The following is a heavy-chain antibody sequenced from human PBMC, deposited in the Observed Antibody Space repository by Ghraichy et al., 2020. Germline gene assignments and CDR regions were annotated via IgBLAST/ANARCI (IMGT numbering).Heavy chain of an antibody. CDR2: INYSGGAT. V-gene: IGHV3-23*01. CDR1: GFTFSGYT. Sequence: GESLNISCTASGFTFSGYTMGWVRQAPGTGPEWVSDINYSGGATFYAESVKGRFTISRDNSKNTLYLQMNSLRAEDSAVYYCARAGRLSWYDYWGQGTLVSVSS. D-gene: IGHD6-13*01. CDR3: ARAGRLSWYDY. J-gene: IGHJ4*02.